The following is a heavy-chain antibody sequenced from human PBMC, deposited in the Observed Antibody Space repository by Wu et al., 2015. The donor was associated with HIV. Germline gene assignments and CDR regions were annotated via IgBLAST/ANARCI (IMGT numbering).Heavy chain of an antibody. J-gene: IGHJ4*02. CDR2: INPKSGGT. CDR3: ARGDSSGLDY. Sequence: QVQLVQSGAEMKKPGASVKVSCKASGYTFTDYFMHWVRQAPGQGLEWMGWINPKSGGTNYAQKFQGRVTMTRDTSISTGYMEVRRLRSDDTAVYYCARGDSSGLDYWGQGTLVTVSS. V-gene: IGHV1-2*02. CDR1: GYTFTDYF. D-gene: IGHD6-19*01.